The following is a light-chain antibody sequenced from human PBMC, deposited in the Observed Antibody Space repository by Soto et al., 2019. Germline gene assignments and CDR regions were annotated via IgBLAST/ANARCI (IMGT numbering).Light chain of an antibody. CDR1: QSVLYSPNNKNY. CDR3: XXXXXTPWT. V-gene: IGKV4-1*01. CDR2: WAS. Sequence: DIVMTQSPDSLTVSLGERATINCKSSQSVLYSPNNKNYLGWYQQKPGQPPKLLIYWASIRESGVPDRFRGSGSGTDFTLTISGLQXXXXXXXXXXXXXXTPWTFGQGTKVEVK. J-gene: IGKJ1*01.